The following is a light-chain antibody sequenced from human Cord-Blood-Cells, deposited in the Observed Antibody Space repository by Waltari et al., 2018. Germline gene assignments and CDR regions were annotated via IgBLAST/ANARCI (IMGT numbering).Light chain of an antibody. Sequence: QPALTQPPPVSGSPGQTTSISRTGAGRDVGSYNLVSWYQQHPGKAPKLMIYEGSKRPSGVSNRFSGSKSGNTAYLTISGLQAEDEADYYCCSYAGSSTWVFGGGTKLTVL. CDR3: CSYAGSSTWV. V-gene: IGLV2-23*01. CDR2: EGS. CDR1: GRDVGSYNL. J-gene: IGLJ3*02.